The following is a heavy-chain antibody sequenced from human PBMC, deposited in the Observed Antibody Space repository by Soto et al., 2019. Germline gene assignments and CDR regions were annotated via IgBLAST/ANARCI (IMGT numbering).Heavy chain of an antibody. CDR3: GRGGYCSGGSCYSFPLYY. CDR2: IIPILGIA. D-gene: IGHD2-15*01. V-gene: IGHV1-69*02. CDR1: GGTFSSYT. Sequence: SVKVSCRASGGTFSSYTISWVRQAPGQGLEGMGRIIPILGIANCAQKFQGRVTITADKSTSTAYMELSSLRSEDTAVYYCGRGGYCSGGSCYSFPLYYGGQETLVTVPS. J-gene: IGHJ4*02.